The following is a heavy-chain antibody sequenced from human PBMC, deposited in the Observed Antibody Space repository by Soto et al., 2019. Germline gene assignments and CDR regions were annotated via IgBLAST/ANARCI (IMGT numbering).Heavy chain of an antibody. V-gene: IGHV1-2*04. Sequence: ASLKVSCKASGYTFTGYYMHWVRQAPGQGLEWMGWINPNSGGTNYAQKFQGWVTMTRDTSISTAYMELSRLRSDDTAVYYCATDDPYSSSWSTDYWGQGALVTVSS. CDR1: GYTFTGYY. D-gene: IGHD6-13*01. CDR3: ATDDPYSSSWSTDY. J-gene: IGHJ4*02. CDR2: INPNSGGT.